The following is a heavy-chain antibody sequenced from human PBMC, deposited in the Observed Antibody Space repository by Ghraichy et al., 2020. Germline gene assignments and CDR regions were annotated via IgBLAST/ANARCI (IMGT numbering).Heavy chain of an antibody. CDR2: ISASGANG. D-gene: IGHD1-7*01. J-gene: IGHJ5*02. CDR1: GFTFKDSA. Sequence: GGSLRLSCAVSGFTFKDSAMTWVRQAPGKGLQWVSLISASGANGYYADSVKGRLTISRDNFKNTLYLQMNSLRADDTAVYHCARDMELSSWGQGILVSVSP. V-gene: IGHV3-23*01. CDR3: ARDMELSS.